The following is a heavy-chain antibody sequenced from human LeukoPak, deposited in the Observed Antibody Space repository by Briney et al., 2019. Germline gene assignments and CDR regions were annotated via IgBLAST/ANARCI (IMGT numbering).Heavy chain of an antibody. CDR3: ATTIGVWFGESTPFFDY. D-gene: IGHD3-10*01. CDR2: ISAYNGNT. Sequence: GASVTVSFKASGYTFTNYGISWVRQAPGQGLDGMGWISAYNGNTNYARKLQGRVTMTTDKSTSTAYIELRSLRSDDTAVYYCATTIGVWFGESTPFFDYWGQGTLVTVSS. J-gene: IGHJ4*02. V-gene: IGHV1-18*01. CDR1: GYTFTNYG.